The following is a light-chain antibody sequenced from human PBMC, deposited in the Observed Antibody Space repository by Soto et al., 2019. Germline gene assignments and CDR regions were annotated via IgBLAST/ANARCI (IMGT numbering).Light chain of an antibody. CDR3: QQYGSSPIT. J-gene: IGKJ4*01. CDR2: GAS. Sequence: EIVLTQSPGTLSLSPGERATLSCRASQSVSSYYLAWYQQKPGQAPRLLIYGASSRATGIPDRFSGSGSGTDFTLTISRLEPEDFAVYYCQQYGSSPITFGGGTKVDIK. V-gene: IGKV3-20*01. CDR1: QSVSSYY.